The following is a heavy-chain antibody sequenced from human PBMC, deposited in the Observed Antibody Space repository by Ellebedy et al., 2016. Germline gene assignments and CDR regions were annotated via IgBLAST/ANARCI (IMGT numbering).Heavy chain of an antibody. V-gene: IGHV3-21*01. D-gene: IGHD3-10*01. CDR3: ARERGGGHFDY. CDR2: ISSSSSYI. J-gene: IGHJ4*02. Sequence: GGSLRLXXAASGFTFSSYSMNWVRQAPGKGLEWVSSISSSSSYIYYADSVKGRFTISRDNAKNSLYLQMNSLRAEDTAVYYCARERGGGHFDYWGQGTLVTVSS. CDR1: GFTFSSYS.